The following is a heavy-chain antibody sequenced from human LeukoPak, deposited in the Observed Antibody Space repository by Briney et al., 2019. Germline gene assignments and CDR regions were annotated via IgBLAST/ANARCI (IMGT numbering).Heavy chain of an antibody. CDR2: MNPNSGNT. J-gene: IGHJ3*02. CDR3: ARGWNYYDSSGYPDAFDI. D-gene: IGHD3-22*01. CDR1: GYTFTSYG. V-gene: IGHV1-8*02. Sequence: ASVKVSCKASGYTFTSYGISWVRQATGQGLEWMGWMNPNSGNTGYAQKFQGRVTMTRNTSISTAYMELSSLRSEDTAVYYCARGWNYYDSSGYPDAFDIWGQGTMVTVSS.